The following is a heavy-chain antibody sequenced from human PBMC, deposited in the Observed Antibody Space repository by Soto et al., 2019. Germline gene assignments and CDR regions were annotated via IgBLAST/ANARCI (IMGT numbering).Heavy chain of an antibody. CDR3: ARGIRGSDFRSFLYYLDY. CDR2: IIPIFGTA. D-gene: IGHD1-26*01. V-gene: IGHV1-69*01. CDR1: GGTFSSYA. Sequence: QVQLVQSGDEVKKPGSSVKVSCKASGGTFSSYAISWVRQAPGQGLEWMGGIIPIFGTANYAQKFQGRVTITADESTSTAYLELSSLRSEDTAVYYCARGIRGSDFRSFLYYLDYCGQGSLVTVST. J-gene: IGHJ4*02.